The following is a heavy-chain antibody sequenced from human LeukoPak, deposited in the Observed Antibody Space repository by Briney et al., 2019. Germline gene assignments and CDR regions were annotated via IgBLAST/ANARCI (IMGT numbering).Heavy chain of an antibody. D-gene: IGHD1-26*01. CDR2: IYHSGST. V-gene: IGHV4-30-2*01. CDR3: ASQQLGLLHY. Sequence: SETLSLTCAVSGGSISSGGYSWGWIRQPPGKGLEWIGYIYHSGSTYYNPSLKSRVTISVDRSKNQFSLKLSSVTAADTAVYYCASQQLGLLHYWGQGTLVTVSS. CDR1: GGSISSGGYS. J-gene: IGHJ4*02.